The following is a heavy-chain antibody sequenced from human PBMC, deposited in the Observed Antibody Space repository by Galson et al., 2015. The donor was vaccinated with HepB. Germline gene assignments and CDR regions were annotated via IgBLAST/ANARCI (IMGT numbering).Heavy chain of an antibody. CDR1: GFTFSSYS. CDR2: ISSSSSTI. V-gene: IGHV3-48*01. J-gene: IGHJ4*02. Sequence: SLRLSCAASGFTFSSYSMNWVRQAPGKGLEWVSYISSSSSTIYYADSVKGRFTISRDNAKNSPYLQMNSLRAEDTAVYYRARSKPAVAGPFDYWGQGTLVTVSS. D-gene: IGHD6-19*01. CDR3: ARSKPAVAGPFDY.